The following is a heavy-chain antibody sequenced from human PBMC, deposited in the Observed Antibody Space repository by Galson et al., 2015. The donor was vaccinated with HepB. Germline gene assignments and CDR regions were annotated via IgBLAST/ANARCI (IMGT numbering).Heavy chain of an antibody. D-gene: IGHD3-22*01. CDR3: VRGYSSLYYYDIVSFDY. CDR1: GDSVSSNSAA. V-gene: IGHV6-1*01. CDR2: TYYRSKWYN. Sequence: CAISGDSVSSNSAAWNWIRQSPSRGLEWLGRTYYRSKWYNDYAVSVKSRITINPDTSKNQFSLQPNSVTPEDTAVYYCVRGYSSLYYYDIVSFDYWGQGTLVTVSS. J-gene: IGHJ4*02.